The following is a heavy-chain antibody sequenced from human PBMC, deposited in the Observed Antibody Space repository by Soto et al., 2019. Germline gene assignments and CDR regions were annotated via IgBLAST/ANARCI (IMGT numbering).Heavy chain of an antibody. V-gene: IGHV4-30-2*01. CDR1: GGSISGGGFS. D-gene: IGHD3-10*01. J-gene: IGHJ4*02. CDR3: ARLQFGEGFDY. CDR2: ILHTGGT. Sequence: LSLTCAVSGGSISGGGFSLSWIRQPPGKGLEWIGYILHTGGTQYNPSLKSRVSMSVDKSKNQFSLHLTSVTAADTAVYYCARLQFGEGFDYWGQGALVTVSS.